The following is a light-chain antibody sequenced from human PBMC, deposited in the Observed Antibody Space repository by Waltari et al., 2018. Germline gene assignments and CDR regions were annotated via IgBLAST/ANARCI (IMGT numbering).Light chain of an antibody. Sequence: EIVLTQSPATLSLSPGDRATLPCRASQSVSTYLGWYQQKPGQAPRLLIFDASSRATGFPARFSATGSGTDFTLTISSLEPEDFATYYCQQRSDWPLTFGGGTKVELK. CDR2: DAS. V-gene: IGKV3-11*01. J-gene: IGKJ4*01. CDR3: QQRSDWPLT. CDR1: QSVSTY.